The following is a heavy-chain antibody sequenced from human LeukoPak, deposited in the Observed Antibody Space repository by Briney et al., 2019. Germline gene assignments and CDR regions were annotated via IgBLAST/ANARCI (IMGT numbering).Heavy chain of an antibody. CDR1: GFTVSSNY. Sequence: PGGSLRLSCAASGFTVSSNYMSWVRQAPGKGLEWVSVIYSGGSTYYADSVKGRFTISRDNAKNSLYLQMNSLRAEDTAVYYCARGSSWSLFDYWGQGTLVTVSS. J-gene: IGHJ4*02. CDR3: ARGSSWSLFDY. V-gene: IGHV3-53*01. D-gene: IGHD6-13*01. CDR2: IYSGGST.